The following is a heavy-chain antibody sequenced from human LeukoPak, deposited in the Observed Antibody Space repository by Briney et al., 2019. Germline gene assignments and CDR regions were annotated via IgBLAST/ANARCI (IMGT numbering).Heavy chain of an antibody. CDR3: ARDYCSSTSCQDYYYYYMDV. CDR1: GFTFSSYW. V-gene: IGHV3-7*01. Sequence: GGSLRLSCAASGFTFSSYWMSWVRRAPGKGLEWVANIKQDGSEKYYVDSVKGRFTISRDNAKNSLYLQMNSLRAEDTAVYYCARDYCSSTSCQDYYYYYMDVWGKGTTVTVSS. D-gene: IGHD2-2*01. J-gene: IGHJ6*03. CDR2: IKQDGSEK.